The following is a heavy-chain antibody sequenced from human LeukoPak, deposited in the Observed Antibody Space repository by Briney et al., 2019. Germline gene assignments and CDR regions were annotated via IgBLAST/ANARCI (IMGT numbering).Heavy chain of an antibody. CDR1: GYTFTGYY. J-gene: IGHJ4*02. Sequence: ASVKVSCKASGYTFTGYYMHWARQAPGQGLEWMGWINPNSGGTNYAQKFQGRVTMTRDTSISTAYMELSRLRSDDTAVYYCARDPGDYSPPDGLWGQGTLVTVSS. CDR2: INPNSGGT. D-gene: IGHD4-17*01. V-gene: IGHV1-2*02. CDR3: ARDPGDYSPPDGL.